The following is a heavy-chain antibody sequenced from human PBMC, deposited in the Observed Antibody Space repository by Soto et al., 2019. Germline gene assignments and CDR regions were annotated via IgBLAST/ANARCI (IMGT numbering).Heavy chain of an antibody. V-gene: IGHV3-23*01. CDR1: GFTFSSYA. CDR2: ISGSGENT. CDR3: VLSSGYYTNWFDP. Sequence: GGSLRLSCAASGFTFSSYAMSWVRQAPGKGLDWVSVISGSGENTYYADSVKGRFTISRDNSKNSLYLQMNSLRAEDTAVYYCVLSSGYYTNWFDPWGQGTLVTVSS. D-gene: IGHD3-22*01. J-gene: IGHJ5*02.